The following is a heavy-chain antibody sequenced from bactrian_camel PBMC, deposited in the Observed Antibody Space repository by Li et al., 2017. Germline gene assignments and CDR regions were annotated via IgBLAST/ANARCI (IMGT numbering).Heavy chain of an antibody. D-gene: IGHD3*01. V-gene: IGHV3S55*01. J-gene: IGHJ4*01. CDR3: AADRSLVCFDRGYEWHY. Sequence: QVQLVESGGGSVQVGGSLRLSCVASGDTIGRYCMGWFRQAPGKERERVASIDSDENSVYADSVKGRFTISLDGAVNTLYLRMNSLKPEDTAMYYCAADRSLVCFDRGYEWHYYGQGTQVTVS. CDR2: IDSDENS. CDR1: GDTIGRYC.